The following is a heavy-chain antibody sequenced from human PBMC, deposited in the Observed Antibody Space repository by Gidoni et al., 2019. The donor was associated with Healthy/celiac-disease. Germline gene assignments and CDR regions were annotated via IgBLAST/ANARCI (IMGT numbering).Heavy chain of an antibody. CDR2: IIPIFGTA. Sequence: QVQLVQSGAEVKKPGSSVKVSCKASGGTFSSYAISWVRQAPGQGLEWMGGIIPIFGTANYAQKFQGRVTITADKSTSTAYMELSSLRSEDTAVYYCARDHLYYGDYSGAFDIWGQGTMVTVSS. CDR3: ARDHLYYGDYSGAFDI. CDR1: GGTFSSYA. D-gene: IGHD4-17*01. V-gene: IGHV1-69*06. J-gene: IGHJ3*02.